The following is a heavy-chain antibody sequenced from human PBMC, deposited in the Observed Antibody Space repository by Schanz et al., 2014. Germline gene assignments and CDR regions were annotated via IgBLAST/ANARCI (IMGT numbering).Heavy chain of an antibody. D-gene: IGHD3-10*01. CDR2: VPFDGSQK. CDR1: GFTFSSYA. V-gene: IGHV3-30*18. J-gene: IGHJ4*02. CDR3: AKYRRYYRVSGSYRELEY. Sequence: QVQLVASGGGVVQPGRSLRLSCAASGFTFSSYALHWVRQAPGKGLEWVAFVPFDGSQKFYADSVKGRFTISRDNSKNTLYLQMNSLRPEDTAVYYCAKYRRYYRVSGSYRELEYWGQGTLVTVSS.